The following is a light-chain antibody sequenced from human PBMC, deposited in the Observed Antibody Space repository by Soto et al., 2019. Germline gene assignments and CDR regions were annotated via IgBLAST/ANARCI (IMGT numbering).Light chain of an antibody. CDR1: QSVSRY. Sequence: IVLTQSPAPRSLSSGEGAPLSCGASQSVSRYLAWYQQKHGQAPRLLIYDASNRDTGTPARFSGSGSGTDCTLTISSLENEDVAVYYCQQQSNWPRTFGQGTKVDIK. J-gene: IGKJ1*01. CDR3: QQQSNWPRT. V-gene: IGKV3-11*01. CDR2: DAS.